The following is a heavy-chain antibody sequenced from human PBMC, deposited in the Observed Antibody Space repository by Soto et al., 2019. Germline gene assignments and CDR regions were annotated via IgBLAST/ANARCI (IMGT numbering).Heavy chain of an antibody. CDR3: ATVLVMGELFFY. Sequence: GASVKVSCKASGGTFSSYAISWVRQAPGQGLEWMGGIIPIFGTANYAQKFQGRVTITADESTSTAYMELSSLRSEDTAVYYCATVLVMGELFFYWGQGTLVTVSS. CDR2: IIPIFGTA. V-gene: IGHV1-69*13. D-gene: IGHD3-16*01. CDR1: GGTFSSYA. J-gene: IGHJ4*02.